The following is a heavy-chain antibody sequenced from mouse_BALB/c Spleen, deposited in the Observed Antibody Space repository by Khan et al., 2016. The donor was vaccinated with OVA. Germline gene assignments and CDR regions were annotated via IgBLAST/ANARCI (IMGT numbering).Heavy chain of an antibody. CDR2: INPHIGET. Sequence: EVQLQESGPELVKPGASVKISCKASGYSFTGYFMNWVMQSHGKSLEWIGRINPHIGETFYNQKFKGKATLTVDESSSTANMELRSLASEDSAVYYCARIYGSDFDYWGQGTTRTVSS. CDR1: GYSFTGYF. V-gene: IGHV1-20*02. D-gene: IGHD1-1*01. J-gene: IGHJ2*01. CDR3: ARIYGSDFDY.